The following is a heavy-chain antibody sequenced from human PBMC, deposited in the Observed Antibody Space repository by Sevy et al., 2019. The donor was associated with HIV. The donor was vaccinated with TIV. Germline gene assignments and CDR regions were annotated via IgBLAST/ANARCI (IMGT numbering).Heavy chain of an antibody. CDR2: FESKSDGGTT. Sequence: GGSLRLSCAASGFTFSNVWMSWVRQAPGKGLEWVGHFESKSDGGTTEYAAPVRGRFTISRDDSKNTLYLQMNSLKTEDTAVYYCTTGGSLFQHWGQGTLVTVSS. CDR3: TTGGSLFQH. V-gene: IGHV3-15*04. J-gene: IGHJ1*01. D-gene: IGHD3-16*01. CDR1: GFTFSNVW.